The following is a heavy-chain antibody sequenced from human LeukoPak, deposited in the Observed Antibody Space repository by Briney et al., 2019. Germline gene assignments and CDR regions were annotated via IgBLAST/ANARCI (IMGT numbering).Heavy chain of an antibody. CDR3: AQAGYSSGWRNFDY. CDR1: GFSFSSFG. CDR2: ISYDGSNT. J-gene: IGHJ4*02. V-gene: IGHV3-30*18. D-gene: IGHD6-19*01. Sequence: RGSLRLSCAASGFSFSSFGMHWVGDAPGKGLEGGTVISYDGSNTFYADSVKGRFTISRDNSKNTLYLQMNSLRAEDTAVFYCAQAGYSSGWRNFDYWGQGTLVTVSS.